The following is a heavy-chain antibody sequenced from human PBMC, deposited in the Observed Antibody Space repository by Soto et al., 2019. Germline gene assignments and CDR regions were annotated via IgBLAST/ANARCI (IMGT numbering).Heavy chain of an antibody. D-gene: IGHD5-12*01. CDR3: GRPGYGGYGGAIDI. V-gene: IGHV3-53*02. CDR2: MYSGGST. J-gene: IGHJ3*02. Sequence: EVQLVETGGGLIQPGGSLRLSCAASGFTVSSKYMSWVRQAPGKGLEWVSVMYSGGSTYYADSVKGRFTISRDNSKNTLYLQMNSLRAEDTAVYYCGRPGYGGYGGAIDIWGQGTMVTVSS. CDR1: GFTVSSKY.